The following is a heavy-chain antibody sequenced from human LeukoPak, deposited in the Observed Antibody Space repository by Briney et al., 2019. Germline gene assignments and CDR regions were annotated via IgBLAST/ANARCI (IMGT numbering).Heavy chain of an antibody. CDR3: ARSGLIVVVPAATAEGYNWFDP. CDR1: GGSFSGYY. J-gene: IGHJ5*02. D-gene: IGHD2-2*01. V-gene: IGHV4-34*01. Sequence: SETLSLTCAVYGGSFSGYYWSWIRQPPGKGLEWIGEINHSWATNYNPSLKSRVTISVDTSKNQLSLKLSSVTAADTAVYYCARSGLIVVVPAATAEGYNWFDPWGQGTLVTVSS. CDR2: INHSWAT.